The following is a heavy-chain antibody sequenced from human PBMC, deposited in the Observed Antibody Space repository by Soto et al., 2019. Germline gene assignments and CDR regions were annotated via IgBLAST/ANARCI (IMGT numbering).Heavy chain of an antibody. D-gene: IGHD1-1*01. CDR2: IIPRFGTT. V-gene: IGHV1-69*01. CDR1: GDTFSRYT. Sequence: QVQLVQSGAEVKKPGSSVRVSCKASGDTFSRYTVNWVRQAPRHGLEWMGGIIPRFGTTNFAPTLQGRVTITADESTNTVYMELSSLRSEDTALYFCARGRGLYNSGRSQLDYWGQGTLVTVSS. CDR3: ARGRGLYNSGRSQLDY. J-gene: IGHJ4*02.